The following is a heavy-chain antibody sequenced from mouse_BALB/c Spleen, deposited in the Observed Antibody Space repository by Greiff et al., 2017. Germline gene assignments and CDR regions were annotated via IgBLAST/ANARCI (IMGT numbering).Heavy chain of an antibody. J-gene: IGHJ3*01. D-gene: IGHD2-4*01. Sequence: LQQPGSELVRPGASVKLSCKASGYTFTSYWMHWVKQRHGQGLEWIGNIYPGSGSTNYDEKFKSKGTLTVDTSSSTAYMHLSSLTSEDSAVYYCCYDYDGFAYWGQGTLVTVSA. CDR3: CYDYDGFAY. CDR2: IYPGSGST. V-gene: IGHV1S22*01. CDR1: GYTFTSYW.